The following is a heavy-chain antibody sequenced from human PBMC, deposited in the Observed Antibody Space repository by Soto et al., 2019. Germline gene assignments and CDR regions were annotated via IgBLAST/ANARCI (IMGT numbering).Heavy chain of an antibody. CDR2: IIPMFGTP. V-gene: IGHV1-69*01. Sequence: QVQLEQSGAEVKKAGSSVKVSCKAFGGSVNSHAISWVRQAPGQGLERMGGIIPMFGTPTYAQRFQAGVTISADESTSTVYLDLSSLRSEDTAMYYCARSRNVAEFNDYGGNYHGFDIWGQGTMVTVSS. CDR3: ARSRNVAEFNDYGGNYHGFDI. CDR1: GGSVNSHA. J-gene: IGHJ3*02. D-gene: IGHD4-17*01.